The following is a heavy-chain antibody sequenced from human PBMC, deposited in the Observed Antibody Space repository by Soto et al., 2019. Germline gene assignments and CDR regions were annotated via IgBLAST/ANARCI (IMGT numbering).Heavy chain of an antibody. CDR1: GYTFTSYY. CDR3: ARDQVAYRSGGSCLDY. D-gene: IGHD2-15*01. Sequence: ASVKVSCKASGYTFTSYYMHWVRQAPGQGLEWMGIINPSGGSTSYAQKFQGRVTMTRDTSTSTVYMELSSLRSEDTAVYYCARDQVAYRSGGSCLDYWGQGPLVTVSS. CDR2: INPSGGST. J-gene: IGHJ4*02. V-gene: IGHV1-46*03.